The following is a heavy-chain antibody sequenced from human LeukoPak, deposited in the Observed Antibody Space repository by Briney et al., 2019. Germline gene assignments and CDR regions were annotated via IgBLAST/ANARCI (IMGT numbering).Heavy chain of an antibody. V-gene: IGHV3-33*01. J-gene: IGHJ5*02. D-gene: IGHD7-27*01. CDR3: ARDRELRIGRNPWFDP. CDR1: GFTFSSYG. Sequence: GGSLRLSCAASGFTFSSYGMLGVRQAPGKGLEWVAVIWYDGSNKYYADSVKGRFTISRDNSKNTLYLQMNSLRAEDTAVYYCARDRELRIGRNPWFDPWGQGTLVTVSS. CDR2: IWYDGSNK.